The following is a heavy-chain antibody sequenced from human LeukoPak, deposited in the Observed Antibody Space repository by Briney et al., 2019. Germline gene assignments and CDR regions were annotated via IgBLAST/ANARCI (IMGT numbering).Heavy chain of an antibody. CDR2: ISSSGSTI. V-gene: IGHV3-11*04. Sequence: PGGSLRLSCAASGFTFSDYYMSWIRQAPGKGLEWVSYISSSGSTIYYADSVKGRFTISRDNAKNSLYLQMNSLRAEDTAVYYCAKSGDRNYYYYMDVWGKGTTVTVSS. J-gene: IGHJ6*03. D-gene: IGHD1-14*01. CDR1: GFTFSDYY. CDR3: AKSGDRNYYYYMDV.